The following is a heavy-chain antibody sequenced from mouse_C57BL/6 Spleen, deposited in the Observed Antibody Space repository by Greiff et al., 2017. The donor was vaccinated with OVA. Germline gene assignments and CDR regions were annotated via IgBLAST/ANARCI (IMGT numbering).Heavy chain of an antibody. CDR1: GYTFTSYT. D-gene: IGHD4-1*01. CDR2: INPSSGYT. Sequence: QVQLKESGAELARPGASVKMSCKASGYTFTSYTMHWVKQRPGQGLEWIGYINPSSGYTKYNQKIKDKATLTADKSSSTAYMQLSSLTSEDSAVYYCAKNWDVYFDYWGQGTTLTVSS. V-gene: IGHV1-4*01. J-gene: IGHJ2*01. CDR3: AKNWDVYFDY.